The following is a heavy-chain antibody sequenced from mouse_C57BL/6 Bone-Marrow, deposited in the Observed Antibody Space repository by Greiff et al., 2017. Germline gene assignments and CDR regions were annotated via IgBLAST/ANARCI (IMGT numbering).Heavy chain of an antibody. CDR3: ARPYYSNYWDFDV. CDR2: IYPGSGST. D-gene: IGHD2-5*01. Sequence: VQLQQPGAELVKPGASVKMSCKASGYTFTSYWITWVKQRPGQGLEWIGDIYPGSGSTNYNEKFKSKATLTVDTSSSTAYMQLSSLTSVDSAVYYCARPYYSNYWDFDVWGTGTTVTVSS. V-gene: IGHV1-55*01. J-gene: IGHJ1*03. CDR1: GYTFTSYW.